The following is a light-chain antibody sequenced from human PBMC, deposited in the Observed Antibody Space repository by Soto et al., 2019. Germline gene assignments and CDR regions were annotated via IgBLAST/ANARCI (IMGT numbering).Light chain of an antibody. CDR2: AAS. V-gene: IGKV1-33*01. Sequence: DIQMTQSPSSLSALVGDRVTITCRASQSISSYLNWYQQKPGKVPKLLIYAASSLQSGVPSRFSGSGSGTDFTFTISSLQPEDIATYYCQQYDNLPYTFGQGTKVDIK. CDR3: QQYDNLPYT. J-gene: IGKJ2*01. CDR1: QSISSY.